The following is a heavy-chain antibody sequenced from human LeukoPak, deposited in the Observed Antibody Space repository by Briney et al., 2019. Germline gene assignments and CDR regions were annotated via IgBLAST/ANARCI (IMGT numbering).Heavy chain of an antibody. CDR3: ARLVLGDVATGPYYMDV. Sequence: GESLKISCKGSGYSFTSYWIGWVRQMPGKGLEWMGIIYPGDSDTRYSPSFQGQVTISADKPISTAYLQWSSLKASDTAMYYCARLVLGDVATGPYYMDVWGKGTTVTVSS. J-gene: IGHJ6*03. CDR2: IYPGDSDT. CDR1: GYSFTSYW. V-gene: IGHV5-51*01. D-gene: IGHD5-12*01.